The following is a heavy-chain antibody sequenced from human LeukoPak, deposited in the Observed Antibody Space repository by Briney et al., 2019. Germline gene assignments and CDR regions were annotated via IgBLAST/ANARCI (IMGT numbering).Heavy chain of an antibody. CDR1: GYTFTSYD. Sequence: ASVKVSCKASGYTFTSYDINWVRQATGQGLEWMGWMNPNSGNTGYAQKFQGRVTMTRDTSTSTVYMELSSLRSEDTAVYYCARDWGLQRQLAFDYWGQGTLVTVSS. J-gene: IGHJ4*02. D-gene: IGHD6-13*01. V-gene: IGHV1-8*01. CDR2: MNPNSGNT. CDR3: ARDWGLQRQLAFDY.